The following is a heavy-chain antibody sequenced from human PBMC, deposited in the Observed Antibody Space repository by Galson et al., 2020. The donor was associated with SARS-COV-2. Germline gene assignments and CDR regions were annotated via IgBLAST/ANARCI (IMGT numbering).Heavy chain of an antibody. Sequence: GESLKISCAASGFSFSNYAMHWVRQAPGKGLEWVTIISFDGSNKHYAASVRGRFTISRDNSENTVYLQMNSLRIEDTAVYYCARDMEQKPITPSDYWGQGTLVTVSS. V-gene: IGHV3-30*04. CDR3: ARDMEQKPITPSDY. CDR1: GFSFSNYA. J-gene: IGHJ4*02. CDR2: ISFDGSNK. D-gene: IGHD6-13*01.